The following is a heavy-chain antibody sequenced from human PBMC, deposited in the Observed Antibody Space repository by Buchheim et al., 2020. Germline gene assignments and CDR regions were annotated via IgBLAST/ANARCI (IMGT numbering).Heavy chain of an antibody. Sequence: QVQLQESGPGLVKPSQTLSLTCTVSGGSISSGGYYWSWIRQHPGKGLEWIGYIYHSGSTYYNPSLKSRVTISVDTSKNQFSLKVTSVTAADTAVYYCARGRVDYGDNHDAFDIWGQGT. CDR3: ARGRVDYGDNHDAFDI. D-gene: IGHD4-17*01. V-gene: IGHV4-31*03. CDR1: GGSISSGGYY. CDR2: IYHSGST. J-gene: IGHJ3*02.